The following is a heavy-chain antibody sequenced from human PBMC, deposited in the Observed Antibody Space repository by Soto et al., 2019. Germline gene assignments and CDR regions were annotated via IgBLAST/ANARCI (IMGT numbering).Heavy chain of an antibody. CDR1: GGSFSGYF. D-gene: IGHD3-10*01. V-gene: IGHV4-34*01. Sequence: SETLSLTCAVYGGSFSGYFWSWIRQPPGKGLEWIGEINHSGSTNYNPSLKSRVTISVDTSKNQFSLKLSSLTAADTAVYYCARVQLRTFSITMVRGVIPEAPNSNYYYYYMDVWGKGTTVTVSS. CDR2: INHSGST. J-gene: IGHJ6*03. CDR3: ARVQLRTFSITMVRGVIPEAPNSNYYYYYMDV.